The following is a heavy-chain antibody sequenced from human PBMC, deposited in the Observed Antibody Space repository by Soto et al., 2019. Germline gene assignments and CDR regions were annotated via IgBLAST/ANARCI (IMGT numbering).Heavy chain of an antibody. CDR1: GFSLSTSGVG. CDR2: IYWDDDK. J-gene: IGHJ4*02. CDR3: AHSTAYYYDFWSGYYPLYFDY. V-gene: IGHV2-5*02. D-gene: IGHD3-3*01. Sequence: SGPTLVQPTQTLTLTCTFSGFSLSTSGVGVGWIRQPPGKALEWLALIYWDDDKRYSPSLKSRLTITKETSKNQVVLTMTNMDPVDTATYYCAHSTAYYYDFWSGYYPLYFDYWGQGTLVTVSS.